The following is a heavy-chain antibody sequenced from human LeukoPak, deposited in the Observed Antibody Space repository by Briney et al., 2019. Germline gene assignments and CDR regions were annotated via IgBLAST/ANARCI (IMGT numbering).Heavy chain of an antibody. D-gene: IGHD2-8*01. CDR3: ARIDIVLMVYAFDY. CDR2: IYYSGST. J-gene: IGHJ4*02. Sequence: SETLSLTCTVSGGSISSSSYYWGWIRQPPGKGLEWIGSIYYSGSTYYNPSLKSRVTISVDTSKNQFSLKLSSVTAADTAVYYCARIDIVLMVYAFDYWGQGTLVTVSS. V-gene: IGHV4-39*01. CDR1: GGSISSSSYY.